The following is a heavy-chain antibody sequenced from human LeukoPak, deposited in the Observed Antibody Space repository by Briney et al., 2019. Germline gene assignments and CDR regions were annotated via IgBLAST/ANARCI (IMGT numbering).Heavy chain of an antibody. V-gene: IGHV1-69*01. CDR1: GGTXSSYA. Sequence: ASVKVSCKASGGTXSSYAISWVRQAPGQGLEWMGGIIPIFGTANYAQKFQGRVTITADESTSTAYMELSSLRSEDTAVYYCAVKYYYDSSGYYGEFDYWGQGTLVTVSS. D-gene: IGHD3-22*01. CDR3: AVKYYYDSSGYYGEFDY. J-gene: IGHJ4*02. CDR2: IIPIFGTA.